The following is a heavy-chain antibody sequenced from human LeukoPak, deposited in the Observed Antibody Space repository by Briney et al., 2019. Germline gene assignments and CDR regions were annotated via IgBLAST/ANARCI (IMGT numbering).Heavy chain of an antibody. CDR2: INPNSGGT. Sequence: ASVKVSCKASGYTFTGYYMHWVRQAPGQGLEWMGWINPNSGGTNYAQKFQGRVTMTRDTSISTAYMELSRLRSDDTAVYYCATLGSGSPFYGMDVWRQGTTVTVSS. CDR1: GYTFTGYY. V-gene: IGHV1-2*02. J-gene: IGHJ6*02. D-gene: IGHD3-10*01. CDR3: ATLGSGSPFYGMDV.